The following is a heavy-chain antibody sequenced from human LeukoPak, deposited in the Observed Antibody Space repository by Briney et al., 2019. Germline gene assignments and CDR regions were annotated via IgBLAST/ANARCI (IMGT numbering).Heavy chain of an antibody. CDR3: ARYDVGWYYFDY. Sequence: SETLSLTCTVSGGSISSTTYYWDWIRQPPGKGLEWIGTIYYSGSTYYNPSLKSRVTISVDKSKNQFSLKLSSVTAADTAVYYCARYDVGWYYFDYWGQGTLVTVSS. CDR1: GGSISSTTYY. CDR2: IYYSGST. J-gene: IGHJ4*02. D-gene: IGHD6-19*01. V-gene: IGHV4-39*07.